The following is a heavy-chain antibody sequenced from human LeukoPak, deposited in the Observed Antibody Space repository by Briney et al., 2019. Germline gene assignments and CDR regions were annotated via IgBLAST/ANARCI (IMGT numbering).Heavy chain of an antibody. D-gene: IGHD5-24*01. Sequence: GGSLRLSCAVSGLTFRSYWMSWVRQAPGKGLEWVANINQDGSEKYFVDSVKGRFTISRDNVKNSLHLQMNTLRGEDTAVYYCARERDGRFFDYWGQGTLVTVSS. CDR3: ARERDGRFFDY. CDR1: GLTFRSYW. CDR2: INQDGSEK. J-gene: IGHJ4*02. V-gene: IGHV3-7*01.